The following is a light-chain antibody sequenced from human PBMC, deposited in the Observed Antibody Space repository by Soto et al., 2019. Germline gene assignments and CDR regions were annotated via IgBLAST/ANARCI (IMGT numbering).Light chain of an antibody. CDR2: SNS. Sequence: QSVLTQPPSASGTPGQRVIISCSGSSSHIGSNTVNWYQQLPGTAPKLLIYSNSQRPSGVPDRFSGSKSGTSASLAISGLRSEDEADYYCAAWDDNLSGFYVFGDGTKVTVL. V-gene: IGLV1-44*01. CDR1: SSHIGSNT. CDR3: AAWDDNLSGFYV. J-gene: IGLJ1*01.